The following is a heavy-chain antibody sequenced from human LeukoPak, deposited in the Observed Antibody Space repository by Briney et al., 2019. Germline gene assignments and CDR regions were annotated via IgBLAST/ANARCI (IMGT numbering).Heavy chain of an antibody. V-gene: IGHV3-43*02. J-gene: IGHJ4*01. CDR2: ISADGGST. CDR1: GFNFDAYA. Sequence: PGGSLRLSCAASGFNFDAYAMHWVRQAPGKGLQWVSLISADGGSTYYADSVKGRFTISRDNSKNSLYLQMNSLTTEDTAFYYCAKDKAGTIVWYGRWAIGLFDYWGHGTLLTVSS. D-gene: IGHD6-13*01. CDR3: AKDKAGTIVWYGRWAIGLFDY.